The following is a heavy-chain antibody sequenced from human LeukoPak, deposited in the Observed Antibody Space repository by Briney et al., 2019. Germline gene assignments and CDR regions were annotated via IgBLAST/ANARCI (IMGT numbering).Heavy chain of an antibody. CDR1: GGSFSGYY. Sequence: SETLSLTCAVYGGSFSGYYWSWIRQPPGKGLEWIGEINHSGGTNYNPSLKSRGTISVDTSKNQFSLKLSSVTAADTAVYYCARNGIVVVPAARGHYYYGMDVWGKGTTVTVSS. D-gene: IGHD2-2*01. CDR2: INHSGGT. V-gene: IGHV4-34*01. CDR3: ARNGIVVVPAARGHYYYGMDV. J-gene: IGHJ6*04.